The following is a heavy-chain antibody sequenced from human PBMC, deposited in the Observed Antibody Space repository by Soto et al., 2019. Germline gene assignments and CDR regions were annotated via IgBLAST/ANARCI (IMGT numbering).Heavy chain of an antibody. Sequence: QVQLVQSGAEVKKPGASVKVSCKASGYTFTSYDINWVRQAPGQGLEWMGWMNPNTGNTGYAQKFQGRFILTRDTSISTAYMELSSRTSEDTAEYYCARNPANTGYFEYWGQGTLVTVSS. V-gene: IGHV1-8*01. CDR2: MNPNTGNT. D-gene: IGHD2-8*02. CDR1: GYTFTSYD. CDR3: ARNPANTGYFEY. J-gene: IGHJ4*02.